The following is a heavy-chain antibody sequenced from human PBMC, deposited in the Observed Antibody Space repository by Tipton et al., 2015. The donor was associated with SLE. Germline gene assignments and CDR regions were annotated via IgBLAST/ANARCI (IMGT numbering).Heavy chain of an antibody. CDR3: ARDGRGLGTYWYFDL. J-gene: IGHJ2*01. D-gene: IGHD7-27*01. CDR1: GGSIRSHY. CDR2: IYYSGNT. Sequence: PGLVKPSETLSLTCTVSGGSIRSHYWSWIRQPPGKGLEWLGYIYYSGNTYYNPSLKSRVTISVDTSKNQFSLKLSSVTAADTAVYYCARDGRGLGTYWYFDLWGRGTLVTVSS. V-gene: IGHV4-59*11.